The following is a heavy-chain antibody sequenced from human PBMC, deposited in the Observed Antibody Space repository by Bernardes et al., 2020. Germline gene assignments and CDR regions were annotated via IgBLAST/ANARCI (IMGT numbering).Heavy chain of an antibody. CDR2: IHESGTT. Sequence: SETLSLTCAVSGDSVTSSTWWWSWVRQPPGKGLEWIGEIHESGTTNYNPSLKSRVTISMDKSRNQFSLRLNSVIAADTAIYYCARGSDYTWGVWGQGTMVTVSS. CDR1: GDSVTSSTW. V-gene: IGHV4-4*02. CDR3: ARGSDYTWGV. D-gene: IGHD3-16*01. J-gene: IGHJ3*01.